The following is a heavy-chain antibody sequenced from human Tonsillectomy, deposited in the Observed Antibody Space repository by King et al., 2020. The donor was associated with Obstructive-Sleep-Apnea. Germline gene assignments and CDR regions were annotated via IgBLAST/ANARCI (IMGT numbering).Heavy chain of an antibody. CDR2: MNPNSGNT. CDR1: GYTFTSYD. J-gene: IGHJ6*02. D-gene: IGHD5/OR15-5a*01. V-gene: IGHV1-8*01. Sequence: VQLVESGAEVKKPGASVKVSCKASGYTFTSYDINWVRQATGQGLEWMGWMNPNSGNTGCAQKFQGRVTMTRNTSISTAYMELSSLRSDDTAVYYCGREVSRVPRNGMDVWGQGTTVTVSS. CDR3: GREVSRVPRNGMDV.